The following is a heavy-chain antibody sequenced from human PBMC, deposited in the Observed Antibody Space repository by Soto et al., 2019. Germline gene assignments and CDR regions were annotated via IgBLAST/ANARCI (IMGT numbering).Heavy chain of an antibody. J-gene: IGHJ4*02. CDR1: GFTFSDYG. V-gene: IGHV3-30*03. CDR2: ISYDGSDK. D-gene: IGHD3-3*01. Sequence: PGGSLRLSCAASGFTFSDYGMHWVRQAPGTGLEWVAVISYDGSDKYYADSVKGRFTISRDNSKNRLYLQMNSLRAEDTAVYYCATMERLFDYWGQGTLVT. CDR3: ATMERLFDY.